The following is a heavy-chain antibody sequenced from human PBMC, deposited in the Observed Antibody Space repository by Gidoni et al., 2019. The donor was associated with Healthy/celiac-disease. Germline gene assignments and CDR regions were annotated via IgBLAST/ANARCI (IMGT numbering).Heavy chain of an antibody. Sequence: QVQLQESGPGLVKPSETLSLTCPVSGGSISSYYWSWIRQPPGKGLEWIGYIYYSGSTNYNPSLKSRVTISVDTSKNQFSLKLSSVTAADTAVYYCARRQWELGGFDYWGQGTLVTVSS. CDR1: GGSISSYY. J-gene: IGHJ4*02. CDR3: ARRQWELGGFDY. V-gene: IGHV4-59*08. CDR2: IYYSGST. D-gene: IGHD1-26*01.